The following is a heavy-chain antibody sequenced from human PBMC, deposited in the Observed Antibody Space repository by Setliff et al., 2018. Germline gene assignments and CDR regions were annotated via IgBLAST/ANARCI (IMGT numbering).Heavy chain of an antibody. D-gene: IGHD2-15*01. V-gene: IGHV1-46*01. CDR3: IVNMVRPVTGLDS. Sequence: GPSVKVSCKASGHSLTSNHFHWGRQAPGKGLEWMGTINPNDGYTIYAPAFQGRVAMTTDTSTGTAYMELSGLTSADTAIYYCIVNMVRPVTGLDSWGPGTLVTVSS. J-gene: IGHJ4*02. CDR2: INPNDGYT. CDR1: GHSLTSNH.